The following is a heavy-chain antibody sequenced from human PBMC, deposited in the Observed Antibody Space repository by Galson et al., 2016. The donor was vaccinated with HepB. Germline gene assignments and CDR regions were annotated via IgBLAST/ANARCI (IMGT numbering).Heavy chain of an antibody. V-gene: IGHV6-1*01. CDR3: ARGYLLGRGFGW. CDR2: TYYRSKWHF. D-gene: IGHD7-27*01. J-gene: IGHJ4*02. CDR1: GDSVSSNSAG. Sequence: CAISGDSVSSNSAGWYWIRQSPSRGLEWLGRTYYRSKWHFDYAESVESRIAINPDTAKNQFSLQLNSVTPEDTSIYYCARGYLLGRGFGWWGQGTLVTVSS.